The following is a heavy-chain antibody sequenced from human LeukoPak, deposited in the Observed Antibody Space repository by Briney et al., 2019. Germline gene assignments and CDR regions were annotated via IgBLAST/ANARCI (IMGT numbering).Heavy chain of an antibody. J-gene: IGHJ5*02. CDR2: IYYSGST. CDR3: ARAASPGPNWFDP. CDR1: GGSISSSSYY. V-gene: IGHV4-39*07. Sequence: PSETLSLTCTVSGGSISSSSYYWGWIRQPPGKGLEWIGSIYYSGSTYYNPSLKSRVTISVETSKNQFSLKLSSVTAADTAVYYCARAASPGPNWFDPWGQGTLVTVSS.